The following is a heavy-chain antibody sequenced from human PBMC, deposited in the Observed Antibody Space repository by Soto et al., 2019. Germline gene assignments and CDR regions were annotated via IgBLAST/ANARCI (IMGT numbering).Heavy chain of an antibody. J-gene: IGHJ6*02. CDR1: GGTFSSYA. D-gene: IGHD5-18*01. CDR3: ASGVDTAMVTIGYYYYGMDV. V-gene: IGHV1-69*12. Sequence: QVQLVQSGAEVKKPGSSVKVSCKASGGTFSSYAISWVRQAPGQGLEWMGGIIPIFGTANYAQKFQGRVTITADESXXTXYTXLSSLRSEDTAVYYCASGVDTAMVTIGYYYYGMDVWGQGTTVTVSS. CDR2: IIPIFGTA.